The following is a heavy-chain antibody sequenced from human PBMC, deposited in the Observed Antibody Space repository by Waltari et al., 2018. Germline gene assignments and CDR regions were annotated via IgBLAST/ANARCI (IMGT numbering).Heavy chain of an antibody. CDR1: GFTFDDYA. J-gene: IGHJ4*02. CDR3: AKDRTYYDSSGYSAGLDY. Sequence: EVQLVESGGVVVQPGGSLRLSCAASGFTFDDYAMHWVRQAPGKGLEWVSLISWDGGSTYDADSVKGRFTISRDNSKNSLYLQMNRLRAEDTALYYCAKDRTYYDSSGYSAGLDYWGQGTLVTVSS. V-gene: IGHV3-43D*04. D-gene: IGHD3-22*01. CDR2: ISWDGGST.